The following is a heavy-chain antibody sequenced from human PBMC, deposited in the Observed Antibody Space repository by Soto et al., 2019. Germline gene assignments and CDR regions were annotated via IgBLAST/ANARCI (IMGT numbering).Heavy chain of an antibody. CDR2: IKQDGSEK. CDR1: GFTFSSFW. D-gene: IGHD1-1*01. Sequence: PGGSLRLSCAASGFTFSSFWMSWVRQATGKGLEWVANIKQDGSEKYYVDSVKGRFTISRDNAKNSLYLQMNSLRAEDTAVYYCASGKGGTGPDYYYYMDVWGKGTTVTVSS. V-gene: IGHV3-7*01. J-gene: IGHJ6*03. CDR3: ASGKGGTGPDYYYYMDV.